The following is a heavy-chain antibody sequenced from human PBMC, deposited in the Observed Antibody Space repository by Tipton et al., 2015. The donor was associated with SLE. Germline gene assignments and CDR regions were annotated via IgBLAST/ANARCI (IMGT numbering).Heavy chain of an antibody. Sequence: LRLSCSIYGGSFGGYYWSWIRQPPGKGLEWIGYIDYRDITNYNPSLKSRVTMSIDTSKNQFSLKLSSVTAADTAVYYCAKDSGTYYFDFWGQGVLVNVSS. CDR2: IDYRDIT. D-gene: IGHD1-26*01. J-gene: IGHJ4*02. V-gene: IGHV4-59*01. CDR3: AKDSGTYYFDF. CDR1: GGSFGGYY.